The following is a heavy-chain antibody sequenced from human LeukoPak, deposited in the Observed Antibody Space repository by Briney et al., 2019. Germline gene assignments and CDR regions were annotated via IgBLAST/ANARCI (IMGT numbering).Heavy chain of an antibody. CDR2: INPDSGDT. V-gene: IGHV1-2*02. Sequence: ASVKVSCKASGYSFTGKYMHWARQAPGQGLEWMGWINPDSGDTNYEQKFQGRVTMTRDTSINTAHMELSRLRSDDTAVYYCVRSIFSSFDPWGLGTLVTVSS. CDR3: VRSIFSSFDP. CDR1: GYSFTGKY. J-gene: IGHJ5*02. D-gene: IGHD2-21*01.